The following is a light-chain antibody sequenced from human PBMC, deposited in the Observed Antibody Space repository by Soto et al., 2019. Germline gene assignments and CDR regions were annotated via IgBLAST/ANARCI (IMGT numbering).Light chain of an antibody. CDR3: QHRMNWPLT. CDR2: GAS. V-gene: IGKV3D-20*02. CDR1: QSVSSSY. J-gene: IGKJ5*01. Sequence: EIVFTQSPGTPSLSPGERATLSCRASQSVSSSYLAWYQQKPGQAPRLLIYGASSRATGIPDRFSGSGSGTDFTLTISRLEPEDFAVYYCQHRMNWPLTFGQGTRLEIK.